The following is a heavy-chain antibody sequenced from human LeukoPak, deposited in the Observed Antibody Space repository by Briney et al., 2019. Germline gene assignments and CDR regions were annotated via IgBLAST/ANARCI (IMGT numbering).Heavy chain of an antibody. Sequence: ASVKVSFKASVGTFSSYAISWVRQAPGQGREWMGGIIAYNGNTNYAQKLQGRVTITTDTSTSTAYMEMRSLRSADPAVYYRARDSTPYKASASWGQRTLVPLSS. CDR1: VGTFSSYA. D-gene: IGHD2-2*01. J-gene: IGHJ5*02. V-gene: IGHV1-18*01. CDR3: ARDSTPYKASAS. CDR2: IIAYNGNT.